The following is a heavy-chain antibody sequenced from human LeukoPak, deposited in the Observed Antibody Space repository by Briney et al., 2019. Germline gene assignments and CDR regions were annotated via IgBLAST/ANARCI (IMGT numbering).Heavy chain of an antibody. CDR3: ARESNYYGSGTGWFDP. D-gene: IGHD3-10*01. CDR1: GGSISSGGYS. J-gene: IGHJ5*02. Sequence: SQTLSLTCAVSGGSISSGGYSWSWIRQPPGNGLEWIGYIYHSGSTYYNPSLKSRVTISVDTSKNQLSLKLSSVTAADTAVYYCARESNYYGSGTGWFDPWGQGTLVTVSS. V-gene: IGHV4-30-4*07. CDR2: IYHSGST.